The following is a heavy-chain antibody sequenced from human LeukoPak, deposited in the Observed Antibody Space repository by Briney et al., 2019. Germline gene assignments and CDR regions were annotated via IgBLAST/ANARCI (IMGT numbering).Heavy chain of an antibody. CDR1: GFSLNTRGGG. Sequence: SGPTLMKPTQTLTLTCTFSGFSLNTRGGGMAWIRQPPGKAPEWLALIYWNDGKRYSQSLKSRLTVTKDTSKDQVVLTITNVDPEDSATYYCAHSSRGFSSGSYYSDYWGQGILVTVSS. V-gene: IGHV2-5*01. CDR3: AHSSRGFSSGSYYSDY. D-gene: IGHD3-10*01. J-gene: IGHJ4*02. CDR2: IYWNDGK.